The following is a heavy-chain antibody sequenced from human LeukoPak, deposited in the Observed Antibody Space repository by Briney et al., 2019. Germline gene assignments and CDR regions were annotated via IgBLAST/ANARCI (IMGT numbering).Heavy chain of an antibody. CDR3: ARGGDYDAFDI. Sequence: SGGSLRLSCAASGFTFSRYDMHWVRQATGKGLEWVSAIGTAGDRYYPGSVKGRLTISRENAKNSLYLQMNSLRAGDTAVYYCARGGDYDAFDIWGQGTMVTVSS. CDR2: IGTAGDR. CDR1: GFTFSRYD. V-gene: IGHV3-13*01. D-gene: IGHD3-16*01. J-gene: IGHJ3*02.